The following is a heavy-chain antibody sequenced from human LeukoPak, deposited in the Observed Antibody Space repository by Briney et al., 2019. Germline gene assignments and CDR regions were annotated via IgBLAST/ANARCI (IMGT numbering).Heavy chain of an antibody. CDR1: VGTFSGYL. J-gene: IGHJ4*02. Sequence: PSETLSLTCAVYVGTFSGYLCSWIRHPPWKGLEWIGVVNPSGRTNYNPSLKSRVTISVDTSKNQFSLKLSSVTAADTAVYYCARGAHAGWGWLQYRGSSGFDYWGQGTLVTVSS. CDR2: VNPSGRT. V-gene: IGHV4-34*01. CDR3: ARGAHAGWGWLQYRGSSGFDY. D-gene: IGHD5-24*01.